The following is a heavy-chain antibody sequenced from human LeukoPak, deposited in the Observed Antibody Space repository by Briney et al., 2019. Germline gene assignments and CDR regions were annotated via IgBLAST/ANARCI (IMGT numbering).Heavy chain of an antibody. Sequence: PSETLSLTCTVSGGSISSYYWSWIRQPPGKGLEWIGYIYYSGSTNYNPSLKSRVTISVDTSKNQFSLKLSSVTAADTAVYYCAITTVTPPLRAFDIWGQGTMVTVSS. V-gene: IGHV4-59*01. CDR3: AITTVTPPLRAFDI. D-gene: IGHD4-17*01. J-gene: IGHJ3*02. CDR1: GGSISSYY. CDR2: IYYSGST.